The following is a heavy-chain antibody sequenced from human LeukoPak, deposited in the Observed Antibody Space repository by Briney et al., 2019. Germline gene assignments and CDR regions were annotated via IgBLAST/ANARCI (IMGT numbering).Heavy chain of an antibody. CDR2: IGATGDT. D-gene: IGHD6-19*01. CDR1: GFTFSSYG. J-gene: IGHJ5*02. V-gene: IGHV3-13*01. Sequence: GGSLRLSCAASGFTFSSYGMHWVRQATRKGLEWVSPIGATGDTYYPGSVKGRFTISRENAKNSLYLQMNSLRAGDTAVYYCTRKQKVYQCLVPYNWFDPWGQGTLVTVSS. CDR3: TRKQKVYQCLVPYNWFDP.